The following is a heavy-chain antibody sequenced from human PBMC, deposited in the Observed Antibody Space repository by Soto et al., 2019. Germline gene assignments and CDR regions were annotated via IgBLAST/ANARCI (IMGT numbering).Heavy chain of an antibody. D-gene: IGHD6-6*01. CDR1: GGSFSGYY. Sequence: ETLSLICSVYGGSFSGYYWSWIRQPPGKGLEWIGEINHSGSTNYNPSLKSRVTISVDTSKNQFSLKLSYVTAADTAVYYCARGVVHFSSIAARRIWFDPWGQGTLVTVYS. V-gene: IGHV4-34*01. CDR2: INHSGST. CDR3: ARGVVHFSSIAARRIWFDP. J-gene: IGHJ5*02.